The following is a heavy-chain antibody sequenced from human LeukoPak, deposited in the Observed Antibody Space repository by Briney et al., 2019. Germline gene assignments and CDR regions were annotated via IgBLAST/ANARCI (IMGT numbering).Heavy chain of an antibody. D-gene: IGHD3-22*01. CDR1: GYTFTGYY. CDR3: AGSDYYDSSGYYYIFDY. Sequence: ASVKVSCKASGYTFTGYYMHWVRQAPGQGLEWMGRINPNSGGTNYAQKFQGRVTMTRDTSISTAYMELSRLRSDDTAVYYCAGSDYYDSSGYYYIFDYWGQGTLVTVSS. J-gene: IGHJ4*02. CDR2: INPNSGGT. V-gene: IGHV1-2*06.